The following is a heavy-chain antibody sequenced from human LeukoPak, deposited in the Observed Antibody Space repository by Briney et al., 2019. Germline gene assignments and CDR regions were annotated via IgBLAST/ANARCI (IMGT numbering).Heavy chain of an antibody. J-gene: IGHJ3*02. V-gene: IGHV3-21*01. CDR1: GFTFRNYA. Sequence: GGSLPLSCAASGFTFRNYAMSWVRQAPGKGLEWVSAISGSGSTPYYAASLRGRFTISRDNAKNSLYLQMNSLRAEDTAVYYCAREPPGSGDAFDIGGPGNPGTVSS. CDR3: AREPPGSGDAFDI. CDR2: ISGSGSTP. D-gene: IGHD2-15*01.